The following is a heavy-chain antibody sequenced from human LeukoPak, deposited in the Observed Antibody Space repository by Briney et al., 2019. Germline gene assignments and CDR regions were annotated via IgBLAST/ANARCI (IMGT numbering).Heavy chain of an antibody. CDR1: GFNFDDYA. Sequence: GRSLRLSCAVSGFNFDDYAMHGVPQAPGRGLEWVSGINWKTGNGIYADSVKGRFTISKDNAKNSLYLQMSSLRAEDTALYYCTRRAARWQFDLWGRGTLLTVSS. D-gene: IGHD5-24*01. V-gene: IGHV3-9*01. CDR3: TRRAARWQFDL. J-gene: IGHJ2*01. CDR2: INWKTGNG.